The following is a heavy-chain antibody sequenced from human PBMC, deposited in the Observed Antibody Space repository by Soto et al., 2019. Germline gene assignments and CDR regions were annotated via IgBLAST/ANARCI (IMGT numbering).Heavy chain of an antibody. CDR1: GYSFTSYW. CDR2: VDSSDSHA. J-gene: IGHJ4*02. CDR3: ARHFGLITHFDY. Sequence: GESLKISCKASGYSFTSYWISWVRQTPGKGLEWMGRVDSSDSHANYSPSFQGRVTISVDKSISTAYLQWSSLKASDTAVYYCARHFGLITHFDYWGQGALVTVSS. D-gene: IGHD3-3*01. V-gene: IGHV5-10-1*01.